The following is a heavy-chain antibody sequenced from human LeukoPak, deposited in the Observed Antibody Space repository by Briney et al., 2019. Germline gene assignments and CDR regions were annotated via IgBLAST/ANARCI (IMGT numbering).Heavy chain of an antibody. CDR3: ARVAPPYYYDSSGGAFDT. CDR2: IYYSGST. D-gene: IGHD3-22*01. Sequence: SQTLSLTCTVSGGSISSGDYYWSWIRQPPGKGLEWIGYIYYSGSTYYNPSLKSRVTISVDTSKNQFSLKLSSVTAADTAVYYCARVAPPYYYDSSGGAFDTWGQGTMVTVSS. CDR1: GGSISSGDYY. J-gene: IGHJ3*02. V-gene: IGHV4-30-4*08.